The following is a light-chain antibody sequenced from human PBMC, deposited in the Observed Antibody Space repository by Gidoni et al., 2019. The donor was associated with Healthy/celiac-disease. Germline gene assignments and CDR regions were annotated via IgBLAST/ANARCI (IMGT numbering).Light chain of an antibody. CDR1: QSISSY. V-gene: IGKV1-39*01. J-gene: IGKJ1*01. Sequence: TPMTQSPSSLSAPVGDRVTITCQASQSISSYLNWYQQKPGKAPKLLIYAASSLQSGVPSRFSGSGSGTDFTLTISSLQPEDFATYYCQQYYSTPPTFGQGTKVEIK. CDR3: QQYYSTPPT. CDR2: AAS.